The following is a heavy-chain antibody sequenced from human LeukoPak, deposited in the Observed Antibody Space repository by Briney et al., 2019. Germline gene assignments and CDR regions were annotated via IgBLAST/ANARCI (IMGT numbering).Heavy chain of an antibody. J-gene: IGHJ4*02. CDR3: AKDWDGGNPYYFDY. CDR1: GFTFRNYG. CDR2: ISSDGNEK. Sequence: GGSLRLSCAASGFTFRNYGMHWVRQAPGKGLEWVAVISSDGNEKYYADSVKGRFTISRDNSKNTLCLQMNSLRAEDTAVYYCAKDWDGGNPYYFDYWGQGTLVTVSS. V-gene: IGHV3-30*18. D-gene: IGHD4-23*01.